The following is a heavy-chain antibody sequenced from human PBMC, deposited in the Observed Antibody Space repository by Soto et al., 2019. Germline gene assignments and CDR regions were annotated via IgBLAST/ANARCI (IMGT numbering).Heavy chain of an antibody. CDR3: ARQAIVVVRAPYYYYYYMDV. Sequence: SETLSLTCTVSGGSISSYYWSWIRQPPGKGLEWIGYIYYSGSTNYNPSLKSRVTISVDTSKNQFSLKLSSVTAADTAVYYCARQAIVVVRAPYYYYYYMDVWGKGTTVTVSS. CDR2: IYYSGST. V-gene: IGHV4-59*08. CDR1: GGSISSYY. J-gene: IGHJ6*03. D-gene: IGHD2-2*01.